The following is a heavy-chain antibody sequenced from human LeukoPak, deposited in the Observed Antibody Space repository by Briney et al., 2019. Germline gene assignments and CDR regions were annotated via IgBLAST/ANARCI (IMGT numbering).Heavy chain of an antibody. Sequence: SEALSLTCTVSGGSISSYYWSWIRQPPGKGLEWIGYIYYSGSTNYNPSLKSRVTISVDTSKNQFSLKLSSVTAADTAVYYCAREEAGHAVWGQGTLVTVSS. CDR2: IYYSGST. J-gene: IGHJ4*02. CDR1: GGSISSYY. V-gene: IGHV4-59*01. CDR3: AREEAGHAV.